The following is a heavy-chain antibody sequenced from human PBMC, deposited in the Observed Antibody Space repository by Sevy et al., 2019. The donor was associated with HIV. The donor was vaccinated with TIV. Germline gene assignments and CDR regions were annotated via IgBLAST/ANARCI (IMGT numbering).Heavy chain of an antibody. CDR1: GFSLSTSGVG. CDR3: ARGLSYDYIWGSYYYYGMDV. CDR2: IYWDDDK. V-gene: IGHV2-5*02. Sequence: SGPTLVKPTQTLTLTCTFSGFSLSTSGVGVGWIRQPPGKALEWLALIYWDDDKRYSPSLKSRLTITKDTSKNQVVLXMTNMDPVDTATYYCARGLSYDYIWGSYYYYGMDVWGQGTTVTVSS. J-gene: IGHJ6*02. D-gene: IGHD3-16*01.